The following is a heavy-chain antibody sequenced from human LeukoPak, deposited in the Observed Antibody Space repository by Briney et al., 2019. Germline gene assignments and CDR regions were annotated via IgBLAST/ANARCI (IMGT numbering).Heavy chain of an antibody. Sequence: GGSLRLSCAASGFTFSSYWMSWVRQAPGKGLEWVANIKQDGSEKYYVDSVKGRFTISRDNAKNSLYLQMNSLRAEDTAVYYCARDVIAVAAYFHYWGQGTLVTVSS. CDR2: IKQDGSEK. CDR3: ARDVIAVAAYFHY. V-gene: IGHV3-7*01. CDR1: GFTFSSYW. D-gene: IGHD6-19*01. J-gene: IGHJ4*02.